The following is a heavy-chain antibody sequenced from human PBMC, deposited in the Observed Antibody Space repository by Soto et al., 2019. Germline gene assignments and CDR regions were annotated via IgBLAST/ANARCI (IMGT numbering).Heavy chain of an antibody. J-gene: IGHJ4*02. V-gene: IGHV3-23*01. Sequence: GGSLRLSCAASGFTFSSYAMSWVRQAPGKGLEWVSAISGSGGSTYYADSVKGRFTISRDNSKNTLYLQMNSLRAEDTAVYYCAKDQFSGWYYRGGEDYWGQGTLVTVSS. CDR1: GFTFSSYA. CDR2: ISGSGGST. D-gene: IGHD6-19*01. CDR3: AKDQFSGWYYRGGEDY.